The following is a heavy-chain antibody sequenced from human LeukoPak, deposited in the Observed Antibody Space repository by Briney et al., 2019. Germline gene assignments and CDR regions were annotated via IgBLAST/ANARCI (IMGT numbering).Heavy chain of an antibody. V-gene: IGHV3-72*01. CDR2: TRNRAHSYTT. J-gene: IGHJ4*02. Sequence: GGSLRLSCAASGFTFSSYAMSWVRQAPGKGLEWVGRTRNRAHSYTTEYAASVKGRFTISRDDSKNSLYLQMISLKTEDTAVYYCARLYYDSSAYYAQGSDYWGQGTLVTVSS. CDR1: GFTFSSYA. D-gene: IGHD3-22*01. CDR3: ARLYYDSSAYYAQGSDY.